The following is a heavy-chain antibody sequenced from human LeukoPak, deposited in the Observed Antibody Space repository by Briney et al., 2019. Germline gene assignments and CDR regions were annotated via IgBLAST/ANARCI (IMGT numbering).Heavy chain of an antibody. CDR3: ARLLSSGSYFYFDY. J-gene: IGHJ4*02. V-gene: IGHV1-69*13. CDR1: GGTLSSYA. D-gene: IGHD1-26*01. Sequence: SVTVSCKASGGTLSSYAISWVRQAPGQGLEWMGGIIPIFGTANYAQKFQGRVTITADESTSTAYMELSSLRSEDTAVYYCARLLSSGSYFYFDYWGQGTLVTVSS. CDR2: IIPIFGTA.